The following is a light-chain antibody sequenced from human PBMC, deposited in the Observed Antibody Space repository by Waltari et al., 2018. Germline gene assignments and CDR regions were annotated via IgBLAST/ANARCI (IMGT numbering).Light chain of an antibody. CDR2: DNN. CDR1: SPNIGHSY. CDR3: GTWDSSLSAVV. Sequence: QSVLTQPPSVSAAPGQKVTMSCSGSSPNIGHSYVSWYQQLPGTAPKLLIYDNNNRPSGIPDRFSGSKSGTSATLGITGLQTGDEADYYCGTWDSSLSAVVFGGGTKLTVL. V-gene: IGLV1-51*01. J-gene: IGLJ2*01.